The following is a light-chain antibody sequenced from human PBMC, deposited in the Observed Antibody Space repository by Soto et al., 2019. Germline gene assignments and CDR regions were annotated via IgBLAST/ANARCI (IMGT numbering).Light chain of an antibody. Sequence: QSALTQPASVSGSPGQSITISCTGTSSDVGGYNYVSWYQQHPGKAPKLMIYEVSNRPSGVSNRFSGSKSGNTASLTISGLPAEDEADYYCSSYTSSSTLYVFGTGTKVTGL. CDR3: SSYTSSSTLYV. CDR1: SSDVGGYNY. CDR2: EVS. J-gene: IGLJ1*01. V-gene: IGLV2-14*01.